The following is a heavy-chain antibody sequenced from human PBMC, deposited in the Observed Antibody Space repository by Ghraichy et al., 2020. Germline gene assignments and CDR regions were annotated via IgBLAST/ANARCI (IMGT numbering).Heavy chain of an antibody. J-gene: IGHJ3*02. CDR2: ISDSASSI. Sequence: GGSLRLSCAASGFTFSDYYMSWIRQAPGKGLEWVSYISDSASSIYYADSVKGRFTISRDNAKNSLYLQMYSLRAEDTAVYYCARGGLWFPSNYFIWGQGTMVTVSS. V-gene: IGHV3-11*01. CDR3: ARGGLWFPSNYFI. CDR1: GFTFSDYY. D-gene: IGHD3-10*01.